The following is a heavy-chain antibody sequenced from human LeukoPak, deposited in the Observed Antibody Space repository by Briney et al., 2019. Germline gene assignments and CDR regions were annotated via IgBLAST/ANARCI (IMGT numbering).Heavy chain of an antibody. CDR3: ARVYGDYASSDYYGMDV. CDR1: GGTFSSYA. CDR2: IIPIFGTA. Sequence: SVKVSCKASGGTFSSYAISWVRQAPGQGLEWMGGIIPIFGTANYAQKFQGRVTITADESTSTAYMELSSLRSEDTAVYYCARVYGDYASSDYYGMDVWGQGTTVTVSS. V-gene: IGHV1-69*13. J-gene: IGHJ6*02. D-gene: IGHD4-17*01.